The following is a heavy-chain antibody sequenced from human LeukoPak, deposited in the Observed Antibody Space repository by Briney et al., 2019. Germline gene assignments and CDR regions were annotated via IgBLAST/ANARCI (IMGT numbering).Heavy chain of an antibody. V-gene: IGHV4-59*01. CDR2: IYYSGST. J-gene: IGHJ5*02. D-gene: IGHD3-9*01. Sequence: PSETLSLTCTVSGGSISSYYWSWIRQPPGKGLEWIGYIYYSGSTNYNPSLKSRVTISVDTSKNQFSLKLSSVTAADTAVYYCARDLRNYDILTGYYNRWFDPWGQGTLVTVSS. CDR1: GGSISSYY. CDR3: ARDLRNYDILTGYYNRWFDP.